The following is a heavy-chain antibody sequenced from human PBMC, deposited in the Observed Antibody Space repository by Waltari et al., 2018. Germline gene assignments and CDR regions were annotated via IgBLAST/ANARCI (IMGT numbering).Heavy chain of an antibody. CDR3: ARIDYIGYCDF. Sequence: QMLLQESGPELVKPSETLSLTCDVSGYSISSGYYWGWIRQPPGQGLEWIGKIYQSGSTSSNPSLKSRVTISVDTSKNQFTLKLSSVTAADTAVYYCARIDYIGYCDFWGRGTLVTVSS. V-gene: IGHV4-38-2*01. D-gene: IGHD5-12*01. J-gene: IGHJ4*02. CDR2: IYQSGST. CDR1: GYSISSGYY.